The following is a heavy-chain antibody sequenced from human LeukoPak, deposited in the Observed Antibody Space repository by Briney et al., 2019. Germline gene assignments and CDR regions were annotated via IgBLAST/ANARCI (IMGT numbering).Heavy chain of an antibody. CDR3: ARDSYDFLTGRYSGSGGDY. CDR2: ISAYNGDT. V-gene: IGHV1-18*01. Sequence: GASVKVSCKTSGYIFSSYGINWVRQAPGQGLEWVGWISAYNGDTKYAQKLQGRVTTTTDTSTRTVYMELRTLRSDDTAVYYCARDSYDFLTGRYSGSGGDYWGQGTLVTVSS. CDR1: GYIFSSYG. J-gene: IGHJ4*02. D-gene: IGHD3-9*01.